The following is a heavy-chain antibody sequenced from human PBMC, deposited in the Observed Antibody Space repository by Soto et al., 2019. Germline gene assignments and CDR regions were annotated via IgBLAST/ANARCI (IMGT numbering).Heavy chain of an antibody. CDR3: AKDRLGGGTDS. CDR2: ISASGNGK. D-gene: IGHD3-16*01. Sequence: EVQLLDSGGDLVQPGGSLTLSCAASGFTFTNYPMGWVRQAPGKGLEWVSLISASGNGKYYADSVKGRFTISRDNSRNTLYLQMTGRGGEEPALYSCAKDRLGGGTDSGGQGTRVTVSS. V-gene: IGHV3-23*01. J-gene: IGHJ4*02. CDR1: GFTFTNYP.